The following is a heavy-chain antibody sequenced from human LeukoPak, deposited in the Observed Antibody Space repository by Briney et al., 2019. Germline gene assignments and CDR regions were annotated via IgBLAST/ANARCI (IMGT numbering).Heavy chain of an antibody. J-gene: IGHJ5*02. CDR3: ARQGGITMIVVVADWFDP. Sequence: SETLSLTCTVSGGSISSSSYYWGWSRQPPGKGLEWIGSIYYSGSTYYNPSRKSRVTISVDPSKHHFSLKLSSVTAADPAVYYCARQGGITMIVVVADWFDPWGQGTLVTVSS. CDR1: GGSISSSSYY. CDR2: IYYSGST. V-gene: IGHV4-39*01. D-gene: IGHD3-22*01.